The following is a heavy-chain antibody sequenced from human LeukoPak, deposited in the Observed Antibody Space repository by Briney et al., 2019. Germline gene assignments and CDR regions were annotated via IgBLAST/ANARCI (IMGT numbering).Heavy chain of an antibody. D-gene: IGHD3-10*01. Sequence: KPSGTLSLTCTVSGGSISSYYWSWIRQPAGKGLEWIGRIYTSGSTNYNPSLKSRVTMSVDTSKNQFSLKLSSVTAADTAVYYCARRTHNYVGEAFDIWGQGTMVTVSS. CDR2: IYTSGST. CDR1: GGSISSYY. J-gene: IGHJ3*02. CDR3: ARRTHNYVGEAFDI. V-gene: IGHV4-4*07.